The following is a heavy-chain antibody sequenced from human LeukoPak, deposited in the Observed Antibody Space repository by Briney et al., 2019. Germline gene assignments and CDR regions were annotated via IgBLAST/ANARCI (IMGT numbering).Heavy chain of an antibody. J-gene: IGHJ3*02. D-gene: IGHD1-1*01. Sequence: ASVKVSCKASGYTFTSYDTNWVRQATGQGLEWMGWMNPNSGNTGYAQKFQGRVTMTRNTSISTAYMELSSLRSEDTAVYYCARTPHDGNGRAFDIWGQGTMVTVSS. CDR1: GYTFTSYD. V-gene: IGHV1-8*01. CDR3: ARTPHDGNGRAFDI. CDR2: MNPNSGNT.